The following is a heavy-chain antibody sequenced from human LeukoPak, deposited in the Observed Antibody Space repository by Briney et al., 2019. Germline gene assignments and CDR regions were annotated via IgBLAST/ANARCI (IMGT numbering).Heavy chain of an antibody. CDR3: ARVGPGSSWSFDMGY. D-gene: IGHD6-13*01. CDR2: INAGNGNT. CDR1: GYTFTSYA. V-gene: IGHV1-3*01. J-gene: IGHJ4*02. Sequence: ASVKVSCKASGYTFTSYAMHWVRQAPGQRLEWMGWINAGNGNTKYSQKFQGRVTITRDTSASTAYMELSSLRSEDTAVYYCARVGPGSSWSFDMGYWGQGTLVTVSS.